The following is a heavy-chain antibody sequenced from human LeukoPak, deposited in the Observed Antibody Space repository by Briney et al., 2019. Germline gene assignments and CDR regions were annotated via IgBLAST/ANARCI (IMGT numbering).Heavy chain of an antibody. CDR1: GFTFSSYA. Sequence: SGGSLRLSFAASGFTFSSYAISGFRQAPGKGLEWVSAISGSGGSTYYADSVKGRFTISRDNSKNTLYLQMNSLRAEDTAVYYCAKGVRITMIVVVITLDAFDIWGQGTMVTVSS. D-gene: IGHD3-22*01. CDR3: AKGVRITMIVVVITLDAFDI. CDR2: ISGSGGST. V-gene: IGHV3-23*01. J-gene: IGHJ3*02.